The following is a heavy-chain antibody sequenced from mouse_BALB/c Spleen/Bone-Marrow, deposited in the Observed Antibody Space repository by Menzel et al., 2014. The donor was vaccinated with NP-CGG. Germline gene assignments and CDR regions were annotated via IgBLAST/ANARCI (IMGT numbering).Heavy chain of an antibody. CDR3: ARRGHGFAWFAY. D-gene: IGHD1-2*01. Sequence: QVQLQQPGTELMKPGASVKISCKATGYTFSSYWIEWVNQRPGHGLEWIGEILPGSGSTNYNEKFKGKATFTADTSSNTAYMRLSSLTSEDSAVYYCARRGHGFAWFAYWGQGTLVTVSA. J-gene: IGHJ3*01. CDR1: GYTFSSYW. CDR2: ILPGSGST. V-gene: IGHV1-9*01.